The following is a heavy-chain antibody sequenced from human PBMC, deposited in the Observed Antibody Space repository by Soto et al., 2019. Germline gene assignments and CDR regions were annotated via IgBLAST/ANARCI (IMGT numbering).Heavy chain of an antibody. V-gene: IGHV4-31*03. CDR3: ATLTYSRYYYYGMDV. Sequence: QVQLQESGPGLVKPSQTLSLTCTVSGGSISSGGYYWSWIRQHPGKGLEWIGYIYYSGSTYYNPSLKSRVTIXXDXSXXQFSLKLSSVTAADTAVYYCATLTYSRYYYYGMDVWGQGTTVTVSS. CDR1: GGSISSGGYY. D-gene: IGHD4-4*01. CDR2: IYYSGST. J-gene: IGHJ6*02.